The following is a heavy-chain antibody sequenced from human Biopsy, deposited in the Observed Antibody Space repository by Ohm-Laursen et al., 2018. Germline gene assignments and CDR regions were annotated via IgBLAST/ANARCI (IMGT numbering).Heavy chain of an antibody. J-gene: IGHJ6*02. V-gene: IGHV3-11*01. CDR1: GLIFSGYY. D-gene: IGHD3-22*01. CDR3: ARGKYKDFSTGLPRPYHYTLDF. Sequence: SLRLSCAASGLIFSGYYMSWIRQAPGKGLEWIAYISARDGVVYYADSVKGRFTISRDNTNNSLHLQMTSLRPEDTAVFYCARGKYKDFSTGLPRPYHYTLDFWGPGTTVTVSS. CDR2: ISARDGVV.